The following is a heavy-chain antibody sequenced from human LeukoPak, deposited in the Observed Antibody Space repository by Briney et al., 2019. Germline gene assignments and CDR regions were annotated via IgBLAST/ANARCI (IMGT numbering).Heavy chain of an antibody. Sequence: PSQTLSLTCTVSGGSISSGDYYWSWIPQPPGKGLEWIGYIYYSGSTYYNPSLKSRVTISVDTSKNQFSLKLSSVTAADTAVYYCAREARGQLLYWFDPWGQGTLVTVSS. CDR1: GGSISSGDYY. D-gene: IGHD2-2*01. CDR3: AREARGQLLYWFDP. J-gene: IGHJ5*02. V-gene: IGHV4-30-4*08. CDR2: IYYSGST.